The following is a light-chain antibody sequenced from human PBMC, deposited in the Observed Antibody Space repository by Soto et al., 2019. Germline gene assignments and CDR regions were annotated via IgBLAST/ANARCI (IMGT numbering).Light chain of an antibody. V-gene: IGLV3-21*02. CDR3: QVWDTKSDHLV. CDR1: NIGSKR. J-gene: IGLJ2*01. Sequence: SYELVQAPSVSVAPGQTARITCGGDNIGSKRVHWYQQEPAQAPVLVVYDDSDRPSGIPERFSGSKSESTATLTISRVEAADEADYFYQVWDTKSDHLVFGGGTQLTVL. CDR2: DDS.